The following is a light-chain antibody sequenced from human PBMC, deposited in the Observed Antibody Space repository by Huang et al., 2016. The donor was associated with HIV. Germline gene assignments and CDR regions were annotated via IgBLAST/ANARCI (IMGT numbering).Light chain of an antibody. V-gene: IGKV1-39*01. Sequence: DIQMTQSPSSLSASVGDRVTITCRASQSISTFLGWYQQKPGKAPKLLIYAASSLQSGVPSRFSGSGSGTDFTLTISSLQPEDFASYYCQEGYSNTRTFGPGTKVEIK. J-gene: IGKJ1*01. CDR1: QSISTF. CDR3: QEGYSNTRT. CDR2: AAS.